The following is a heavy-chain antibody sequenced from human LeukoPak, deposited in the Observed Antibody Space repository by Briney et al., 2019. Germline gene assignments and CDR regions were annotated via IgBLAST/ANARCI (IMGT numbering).Heavy chain of an antibody. CDR3: ARGLQHPDY. CDR1: GFTFSGYG. J-gene: IGHJ4*02. Sequence: GGSLRLSCAASGFTFSGYGMHWVRQAPGKWLEWVAVIWHDGSNKSYGDSVEGRFTISRDNSKNTPYMQMNSLRGEDTAVYYCARGLQHPDYWGQGTLVTVSS. CDR2: IWHDGSNK. V-gene: IGHV3-33*03.